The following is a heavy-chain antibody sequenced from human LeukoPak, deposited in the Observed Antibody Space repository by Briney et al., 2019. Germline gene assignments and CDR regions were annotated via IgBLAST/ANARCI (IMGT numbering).Heavy chain of an antibody. Sequence: ASVKVSCKASGYTFTSYGISWVRQAPGQGLEWMGWISDYNGNTNYAQKLQGRVTMTTDTSTSTAYMELRSLRSDDTAVYYSARDGDIVVVPAASRPHYWGQGTLVTVSS. D-gene: IGHD2-2*01. CDR1: GYTFTSYG. CDR2: ISDYNGNT. CDR3: ARDGDIVVVPAASRPHY. J-gene: IGHJ4*02. V-gene: IGHV1-18*01.